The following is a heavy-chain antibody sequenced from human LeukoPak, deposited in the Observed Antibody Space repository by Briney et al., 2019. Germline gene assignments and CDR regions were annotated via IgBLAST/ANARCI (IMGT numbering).Heavy chain of an antibody. CDR1: GFTFSTYW. CDR3: ATHPGDYWFGYLQL. D-gene: IGHD3-10*01. CDR2: IKQDGSDK. V-gene: IGHV3-7*01. Sequence: PGGSLRLSCAASGFTFSTYWMSWVRQAPGKGLEWVAHIKQDGSDKYYVDSMKGRFTVSRDNAKNSLYLQMNSLRAEDTAVYYCATHPGDYWFGYLQLWGQGTLVTVSS. J-gene: IGHJ4*02.